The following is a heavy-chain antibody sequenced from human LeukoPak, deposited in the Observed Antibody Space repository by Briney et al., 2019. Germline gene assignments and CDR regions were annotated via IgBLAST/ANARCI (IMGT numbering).Heavy chain of an antibody. CDR2: ISSSSSTI. CDR1: GFTFTSYG. Sequence: GGSLRLSCAASGFTFTSYGMHWVRQAPGKGLEWVSYISSSSSTIYYADSVKGRFTISRDNAKNSLYLQMNSLRAEDTAVYHCARNVNGYSSTWYEYWGQGILVTVSS. CDR3: ARNVNGYSSTWYEY. D-gene: IGHD6-13*01. J-gene: IGHJ4*02. V-gene: IGHV3-48*01.